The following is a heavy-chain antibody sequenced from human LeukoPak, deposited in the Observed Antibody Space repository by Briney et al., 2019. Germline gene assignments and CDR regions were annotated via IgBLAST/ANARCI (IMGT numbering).Heavy chain of an antibody. D-gene: IGHD5-18*01. CDR2: INAYNGNT. CDR1: GYTFPTYG. Sequence: TVSCKASGYTFPTYGISWVRQAPGQGLEWMGWINAYNGNTNYAQKLQGRVTMTTDTSTSTAYMEVRSLRSDDTAVYYCARSGGYTYGPNDAFDIWGQGTMVTVSS. J-gene: IGHJ3*02. V-gene: IGHV1-18*01. CDR3: ARSGGYTYGPNDAFDI.